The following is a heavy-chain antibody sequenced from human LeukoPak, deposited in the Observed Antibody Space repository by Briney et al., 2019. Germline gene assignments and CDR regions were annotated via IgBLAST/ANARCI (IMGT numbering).Heavy chain of an antibody. V-gene: IGHV3-23*01. J-gene: IGHJ4*02. CDR2: ISGSGGST. D-gene: IGHD6-19*01. CDR3: AKDPYPHIAVAGTFGY. CDR1: GFTFSSHA. Sequence: PGGSLRLSCAASGFTFSSHAMSSVRQAPGKGLEWVSAISGSGGSTYYAGSVKGRFTISRDNSKNTLYLQMNSLRAEDTAVYYCAKDPYPHIAVAGTFGYWGQGTLVTVSS.